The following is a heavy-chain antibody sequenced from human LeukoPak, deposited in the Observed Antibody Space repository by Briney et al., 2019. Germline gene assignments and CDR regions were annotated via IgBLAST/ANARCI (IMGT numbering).Heavy chain of an antibody. CDR1: GYTFTSYY. CDR3: ARDGSMIQLWFVSLRDYYYGMDV. D-gene: IGHD5-18*01. Sequence: ASVKVSCKASGYTFTSYYMHWVRQAPGQGLEWMGIINPSGGSTSYAQKFQGRVTMTRDTSTSTVYMELSSLRSEDTAVYYCARDGSMIQLWFVSLRDYYYGMDVWGQGTTVTVSS. CDR2: INPSGGST. V-gene: IGHV1-46*01. J-gene: IGHJ6*02.